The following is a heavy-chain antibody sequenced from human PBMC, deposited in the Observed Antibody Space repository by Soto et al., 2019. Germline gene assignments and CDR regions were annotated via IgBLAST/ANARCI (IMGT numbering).Heavy chain of an antibody. V-gene: IGHV3-33*08. CDR2: IWSDANNK. CDR3: ARATRDTAMVHN. J-gene: IGHJ4*02. D-gene: IGHD5-18*01. Sequence: QVQLVESGGGMVQPGRSLRLSCAASGFTFSSYGMHWVRQAPGKGLEWVAVIWSDANNKYYADSVKGRFTISRDNSQNTLYLQMNSLRAEDTVFYYCARATRDTAMVHNWGQGTLVTVSS. CDR1: GFTFSSYG.